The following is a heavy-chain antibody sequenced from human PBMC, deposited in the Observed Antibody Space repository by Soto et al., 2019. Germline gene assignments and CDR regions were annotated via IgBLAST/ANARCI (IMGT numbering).Heavy chain of an antibody. J-gene: IGHJ4*02. Sequence: SLRLSCTVSGFTFGAYALTWVRQAPGKGLEWVGFIRSEADGGATDYAASVKGRITISRDDSNSITYLEINSLQIEDTAVYYCTRYYYESSGYYVYWGQGTLVTVSS. V-gene: IGHV3-49*04. CDR3: TRYYYESSGYYVY. CDR2: IRSEADGGAT. D-gene: IGHD3-22*01. CDR1: GFTFGAYA.